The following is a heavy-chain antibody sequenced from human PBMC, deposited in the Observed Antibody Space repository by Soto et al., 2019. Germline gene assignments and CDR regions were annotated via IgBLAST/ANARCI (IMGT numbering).Heavy chain of an antibody. CDR1: AFRFSIFC. CDR3: ATIRLRGGTLYFED. V-gene: IGHV1-69*01. D-gene: IGHD3-16*01. Sequence: QVQLVQSGAEVRKPGSSVRVSCKTSAFRFSIFCLNWVRQVPGQGLEWMGGVLAITRSTDYAQTFQGRMTITPDESSSTFYMELSSVRSVDTAIYDCATIRLRGGTLYFEDWGQGSLVTLSS. J-gene: IGHJ1*01. CDR2: VLAITRST.